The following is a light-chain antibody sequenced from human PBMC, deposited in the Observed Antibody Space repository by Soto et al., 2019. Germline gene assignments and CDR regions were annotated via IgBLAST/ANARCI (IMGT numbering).Light chain of an antibody. Sequence: QSVLTQPPSASGSPGQSVTISCTGTSSDVGDYKYVSWYQQHPGKAPKLLIYEVSERPSGVPDRFSGSKSANTASLTVSGLQAEDEAHYYCATWDGSLPAEVFGGGTKLTVL. CDR1: SSDVGDYKY. J-gene: IGLJ2*01. CDR3: ATWDGSLPAEV. V-gene: IGLV2-8*01. CDR2: EVS.